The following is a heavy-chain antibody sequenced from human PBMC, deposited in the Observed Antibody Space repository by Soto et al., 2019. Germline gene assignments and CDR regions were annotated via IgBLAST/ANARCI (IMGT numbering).Heavy chain of an antibody. CDR1: GYTFTTYG. CDR2: ISTYNGNT. CDR3: ARDWSAEVLPDY. V-gene: IGHV1-18*01. J-gene: IGHJ4*02. D-gene: IGHD3-10*01. Sequence: QVQLVQSGAEVGKPGASVKFSCKASGYTFTTYGISWVRQAPGQGLEWMGWISTYNGNTQFAQKFQGRVTMTTDTSTSTAYMELRSLTSDDTAVYYCARDWSAEVLPDYWGQGTLVTVSS.